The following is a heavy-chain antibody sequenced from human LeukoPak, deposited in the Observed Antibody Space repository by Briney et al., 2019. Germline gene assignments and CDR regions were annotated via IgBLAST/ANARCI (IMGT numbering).Heavy chain of an antibody. CDR1: GFTFSGNH. J-gene: IGHJ4*02. CDR3: VRDPRDGYGHFDY. V-gene: IGHV3-66*01. D-gene: IGHD5-24*01. Sequence: GRSLRPSCVVSGFTFSGNHISWVRQAPGKGPEWASVIYIEGYTYYADSVKGRFTISRDNSKNTVYLQMNSLKPEDTAVYYCVRDPRDGYGHFDYWGQGTLVTVSS. CDR2: IYIEGYT.